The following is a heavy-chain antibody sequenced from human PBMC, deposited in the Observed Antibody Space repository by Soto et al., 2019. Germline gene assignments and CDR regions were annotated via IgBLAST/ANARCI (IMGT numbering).Heavy chain of an antibody. D-gene: IGHD1-1*01. V-gene: IGHV4-59*08. CDR3: AGTRGVHYYYYYMDV. CDR1: GGSISSYY. CDR2: IYYSGST. J-gene: IGHJ6*03. Sequence: QVQLQESGPGLVKPSETLSLTCTVSGGSISSYYWSWIRQPPGKGLEWIGYIYYSGSTNYNPSLKSRVTISVDTSKNQLSLKLSSVTAADTAVYYCAGTRGVHYYYYYMDVWGKGTTVTVSS.